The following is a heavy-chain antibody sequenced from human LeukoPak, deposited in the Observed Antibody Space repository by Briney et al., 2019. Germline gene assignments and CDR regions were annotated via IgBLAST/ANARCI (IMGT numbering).Heavy chain of an antibody. Sequence: SETLSLTCAVYGGSLSGYYWSWIRQSPGKGLEWIGSIYHSGTTYSGSTYYNPSLKSRVTISLDTSKNQFSLKVGSMTAADTAVYYCARAGGYGLIDYWGQGTMVTVSS. J-gene: IGHJ4*02. D-gene: IGHD5-18*01. V-gene: IGHV4-34*01. CDR3: ARAGGYGLIDY. CDR1: GGSLSGYY. CDR2: IYHSGTTYSGST.